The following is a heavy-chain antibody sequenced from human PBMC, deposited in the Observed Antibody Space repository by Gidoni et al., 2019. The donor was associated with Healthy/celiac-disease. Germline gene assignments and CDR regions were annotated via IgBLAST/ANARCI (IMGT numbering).Heavy chain of an antibody. CDR2: ISGSGGST. D-gene: IGHD1-26*01. V-gene: IGHV3-23*01. CDR3: ANLPADSGSYYFDY. J-gene: IGHJ4*02. Sequence: EVQLLESGGGLVQPGGSLRLSCAASGFTFSSYAMSWVRQAPGKGLEWVSAISGSGGSTYYADSVKGRFTISRDNSKNTLYLQMNSLRAEDTAVYYSANLPADSGSYYFDYWGQGTLVTVSS. CDR1: GFTFSSYA.